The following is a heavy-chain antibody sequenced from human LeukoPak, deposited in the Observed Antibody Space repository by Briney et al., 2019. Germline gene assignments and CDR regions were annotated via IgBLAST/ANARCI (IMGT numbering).Heavy chain of an antibody. CDR3: AKPNDLYDSSGYYDY. V-gene: IGHV3-30-3*02. J-gene: IGHJ4*02. D-gene: IGHD3-22*01. Sequence: GGSLRLSCAASGFTFSSYAMHWVRQAPGKGLEWVAVISYDGSNKYYADSVKGRFTISRDNAKNSLYLQMNSLRAEDTAVYYCAKPNDLYDSSGYYDYWGQGTLVTVSS. CDR2: ISYDGSNK. CDR1: GFTFSSYA.